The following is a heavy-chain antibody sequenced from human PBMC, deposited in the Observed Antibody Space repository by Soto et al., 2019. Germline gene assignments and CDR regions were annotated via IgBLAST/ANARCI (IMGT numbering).Heavy chain of an antibody. CDR3: ARTTYYYYMDV. CDR2: IYYSGST. V-gene: IGHV4-59*01. D-gene: IGHD4-17*01. Sequence: PSETLSLTCTGSGGSISSYYLRWIRQPPGKGLEWIGYIYYSGSTNYNPSLKSRVTISVDTSKNQFSLKLSSVTAADTAVYYCARTTYYYYMDVWGKGTTVTVSS. J-gene: IGHJ6*03. CDR1: GGSISSYY.